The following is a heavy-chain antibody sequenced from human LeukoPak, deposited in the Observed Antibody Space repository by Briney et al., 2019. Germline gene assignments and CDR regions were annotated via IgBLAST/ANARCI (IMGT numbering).Heavy chain of an antibody. CDR3: ARRNAMDV. J-gene: IGHJ6*02. CDR2: ISGSGGNT. Sequence: GGSLRLSCAASGFTFSSNAMSWVRQAPGKGLEWVSTISGSGGNTYYAGSVKGRFTISRDNSKNTLYLQMNSLRAEDTAVYYCARRNAMDVWGQGTTVIVFS. CDR1: GFTFSSNA. V-gene: IGHV3-23*01.